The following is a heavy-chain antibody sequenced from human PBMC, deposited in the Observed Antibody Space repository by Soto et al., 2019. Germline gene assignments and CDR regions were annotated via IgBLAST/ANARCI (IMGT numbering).Heavy chain of an antibody. J-gene: IGHJ6*02. V-gene: IGHV1-69*12. CDR3: ARDEVRQQLDIYYYCMDV. Sequence: QVQLVQSGAEVKKPGSSVKVSCKASGGTFSSYAISWVRQAPGQGLEWMGGIIPIFGTANYAQKFQGRVTITADESTSTAYMELSSLISEDTAVYYCARDEVRQQLDIYYYCMDVWGQGTTVTVSS. CDR2: IIPIFGTA. CDR1: GGTFSSYA. D-gene: IGHD6-13*01.